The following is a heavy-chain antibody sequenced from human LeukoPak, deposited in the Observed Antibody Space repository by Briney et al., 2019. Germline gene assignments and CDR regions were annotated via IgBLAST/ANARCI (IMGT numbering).Heavy chain of an antibody. CDR2: ISESGGST. CDR3: ARELLGRRAWDY. V-gene: IGHV3-23*01. J-gene: IGHJ4*02. CDR1: GFTFTNYA. D-gene: IGHD1-26*01. Sequence: GGSLRLSCAASGFTFTNYAMSWVRQAPGKGLEWVSTISESGGSTNYADSVKGRFTISRDNSKNTLYLQMNSLRAEDTAVYYWARELLGRRAWDYWGQGTLVTFSS.